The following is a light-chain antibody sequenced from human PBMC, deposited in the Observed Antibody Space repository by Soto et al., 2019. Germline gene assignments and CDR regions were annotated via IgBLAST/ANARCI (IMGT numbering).Light chain of an antibody. CDR3: CSYTRSYTWV. Sequence: QAVVTQPASVSGSPRQSITISCTGTSSDVGDGDFVSWYQQRPGNAPKLMIYKVSNRPSGVSNRFSGSKSGNTASLTISGLQAEDEADYYCCSYTRSYTWVFGGGTKVTVL. CDR2: KVS. V-gene: IGLV2-14*01. J-gene: IGLJ3*02. CDR1: SSDVGDGDF.